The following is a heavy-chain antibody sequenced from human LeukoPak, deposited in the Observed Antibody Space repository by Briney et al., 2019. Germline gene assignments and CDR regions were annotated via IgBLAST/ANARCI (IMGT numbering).Heavy chain of an antibody. Sequence: SQTLSLTCTVSGGSISSGSYYWSWIRQPAGKGLEWIGRIYTSGSTNYNPSLKSRVTISVDTSKNQFSLKLSSVTAADTAVYYCARDSPGALNWFDPWGRGTLVTVSS. CDR1: GGSISSGSYY. D-gene: IGHD1-26*01. CDR3: ARDSPGALNWFDP. CDR2: IYTSGST. J-gene: IGHJ5*02. V-gene: IGHV4-61*02.